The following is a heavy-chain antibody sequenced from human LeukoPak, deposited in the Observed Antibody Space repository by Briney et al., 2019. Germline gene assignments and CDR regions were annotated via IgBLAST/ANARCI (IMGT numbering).Heavy chain of an antibody. CDR1: GFTFSSYS. CDR2: ISSSSSYI. J-gene: IGHJ4*02. D-gene: IGHD2/OR15-2a*01. Sequence: GGSLRLSCAASGFTFSSYSMNWVRQAPGKGLEWVSSISSSSSYIYYADSVKGRFTISRDNAKSSLYLQMNSLRAEDTAVHYCARGRSYYAGVYFDYWGQGTLVTVSS. V-gene: IGHV3-21*01. CDR3: ARGRSYYAGVYFDY.